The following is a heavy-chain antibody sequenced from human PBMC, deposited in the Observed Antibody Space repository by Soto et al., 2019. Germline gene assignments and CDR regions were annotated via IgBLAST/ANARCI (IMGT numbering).Heavy chain of an antibody. CDR1: GFSFIDSA. V-gene: IGHV3-30-3*01. J-gene: IGHJ4*02. D-gene: IGHD2-8*01. CDR2: ISFDGSSK. CDR3: ARGNGFNLLDY. Sequence: QVQLVESGGGVVQPGRSLRLSCAASGFSFIDSAMHWVRQAPGKGLEWVAVISFDGSSKYYADSVKGRFTISRDDSKNTLYLQRNSLRAEDTAVYYCARGNGFNLLDYWGQGDLVTVSS.